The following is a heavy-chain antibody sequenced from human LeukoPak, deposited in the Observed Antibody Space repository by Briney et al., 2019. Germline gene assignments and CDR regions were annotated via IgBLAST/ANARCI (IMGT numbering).Heavy chain of an antibody. CDR1: GFSLTTSGVG. CDR2: IYWDDDK. V-gene: IGHV2-5*02. Sequence: SGPTLVNPTQTLTLTCTFAGFSLTTSGVGVGWIRQPPGKTLEGGAVIYWDDDKRYSPSLKSRLTISRDSYRNQVVLTMTNVDPVDTATNFCAHSLPLRRSWVAATFDFWGQGSLVTVSS. J-gene: IGHJ4*02. CDR3: AHSLPLRRSWVAATFDF. D-gene: IGHD6-25*01.